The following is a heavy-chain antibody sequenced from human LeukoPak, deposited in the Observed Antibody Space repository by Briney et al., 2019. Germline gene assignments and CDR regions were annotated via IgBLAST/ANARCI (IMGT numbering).Heavy chain of an antibody. V-gene: IGHV3-33*08. CDR3: AREEEDTAMRTYYFDY. Sequence: GGSLRLSCAASGFTFSSYWMNWARQAPGKGLEWVAVIWYDGSNKYYADSVEGRLTISRDNSKNTLYLQMNSLRAEDTAVYYCAREEEDTAMRTYYFDYWGQGTLVTVSS. CDR2: IWYDGSNK. J-gene: IGHJ4*02. D-gene: IGHD5-18*01. CDR1: GFTFSSYW.